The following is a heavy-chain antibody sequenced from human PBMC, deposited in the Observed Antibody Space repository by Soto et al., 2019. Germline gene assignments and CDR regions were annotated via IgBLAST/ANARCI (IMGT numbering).Heavy chain of an antibody. CDR1: GGTFRSYV. V-gene: IGHV1-69*01. D-gene: IGHD6-19*01. Sequence: SVKVSFKASGGTFRSYVISWVLQAPGQGLEWMGGIIPMFLTANYAQKFQDRVSIIADESTSTAYMELSSLRSDDTAVYYCASRSSGLYYFDHWGQGTLVTVSS. J-gene: IGHJ4*02. CDR3: ASRSSGLYYFDH. CDR2: IIPMFLTA.